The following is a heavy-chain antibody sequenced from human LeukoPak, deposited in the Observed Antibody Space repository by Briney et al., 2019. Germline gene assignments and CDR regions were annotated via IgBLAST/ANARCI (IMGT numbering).Heavy chain of an antibody. J-gene: IGHJ4*02. CDR3: ARHRLNWGYFDY. Sequence: SXXTFTGYYMHXVRQAPGQGLEWXVLINPIIGGTNYAQNFQGTVTMTRDTSISTAYMELSRLRSDDTAVYYCARHRLNWGYFDYWGQGTLVTVSS. V-gene: IGHV1-2*02. D-gene: IGHD7-27*01. CDR1: XXTFTGYY. CDR2: INPIIGGT.